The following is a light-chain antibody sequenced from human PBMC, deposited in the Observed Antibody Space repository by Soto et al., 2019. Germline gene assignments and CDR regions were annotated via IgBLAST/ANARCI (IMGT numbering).Light chain of an antibody. Sequence: EIVLTQSPGTLSLSPGERATLSCRASQSVSSSYLAWYQQKPGQAPRLLIFGASNRATGIPDRFSGSGSGTDFTLAISGLEPEDGAVYYCQQYDGSLWTFGQGTKVEIK. CDR2: GAS. V-gene: IGKV3-20*01. J-gene: IGKJ1*01. CDR3: QQYDGSLWT. CDR1: QSVSSSY.